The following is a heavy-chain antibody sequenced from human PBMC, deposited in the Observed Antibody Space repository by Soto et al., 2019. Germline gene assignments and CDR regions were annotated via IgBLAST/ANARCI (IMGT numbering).Heavy chain of an antibody. V-gene: IGHV3-23*01. D-gene: IGHD6-19*01. CDR2: ISASGGTT. CDR1: GFTFSDYA. Sequence: GGSLRLSCAASGFTFSDYAMSWVRQAPGKGLEWVSAISASGGTTYYADSVRGRITISRDNSKNTLYLQMNSLRAEDTVVYYCAKDRKSGSGWYWDYWGQGTLVTVSS. J-gene: IGHJ4*02. CDR3: AKDRKSGSGWYWDY.